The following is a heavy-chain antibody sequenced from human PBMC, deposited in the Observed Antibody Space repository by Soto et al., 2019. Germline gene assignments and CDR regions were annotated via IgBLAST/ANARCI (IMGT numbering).Heavy chain of an antibody. D-gene: IGHD2-21*01. V-gene: IGHV1-69*01. Sequence: QVQLVQSGAEVRKPGSSVKVSCKASGGTFSRHAISWVRQAPGQGLEWMGGIIPIFGTANHAQKFQGRVTIIADESTSTVYMELSSLRSEDTAMYYCARGIRPPENNWFDPWGQGTLVTVSS. CDR1: GGTFSRHA. CDR3: ARGIRPPENNWFDP. CDR2: IIPIFGTA. J-gene: IGHJ5*02.